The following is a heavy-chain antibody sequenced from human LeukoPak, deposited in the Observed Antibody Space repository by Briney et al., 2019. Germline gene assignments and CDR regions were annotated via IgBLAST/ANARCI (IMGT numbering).Heavy chain of an antibody. Sequence: SSETLSLTCTVSSGSISSSSDYWGWIRQPPGKGLEWIGSIYYGGNTYYNPSLKSRVTISVDTSKNQFSLKLSSVTAADTAVYYCAREPYSGYDYFDYWGQGTLVTVSS. V-gene: IGHV4-39*07. CDR1: SGSISSSSDY. D-gene: IGHD5-12*01. CDR3: AREPYSGYDYFDY. J-gene: IGHJ4*02. CDR2: IYYGGNT.